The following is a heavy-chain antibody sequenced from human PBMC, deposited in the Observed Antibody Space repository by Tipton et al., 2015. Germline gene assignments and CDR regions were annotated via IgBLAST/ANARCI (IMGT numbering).Heavy chain of an antibody. CDR3: ARKKRWDYYGSGSYLGPYYYYYGMDV. CDR1: GGSISSGDYY. D-gene: IGHD3-10*01. J-gene: IGHJ6*02. CDR2: IYYSGNT. V-gene: IGHV4-31*02. Sequence: LRLSCTVSGGSISSGDYYWYWIRQHPGKGLEWIGYIYYSGNTYYNPSLKSRVTISVDTSKNQFSLKLSSVTAADTAVYYCARKKRWDYYGSGSYLGPYYYYYGMDVWGQGTTVTVSS.